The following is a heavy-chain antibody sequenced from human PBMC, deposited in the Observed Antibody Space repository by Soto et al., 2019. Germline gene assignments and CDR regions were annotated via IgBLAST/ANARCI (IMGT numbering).Heavy chain of an antibody. CDR2: ISAIFGTA. D-gene: IGHD5-12*01. J-gene: IGHJ6*02. CDR3: ARGRGYSGYENYYYGMDV. CDR1: GYTFTSYG. Sequence: GASVKVSCKASGYTFTSYGISWVRQAPGQGLEWMGGISAIFGTANYAQKFQGRVTITADESTSTAYMELSSLRSEDTAVYYCARGRGYSGYENYYYGMDVWGQGTTVTVSS. V-gene: IGHV1-69*13.